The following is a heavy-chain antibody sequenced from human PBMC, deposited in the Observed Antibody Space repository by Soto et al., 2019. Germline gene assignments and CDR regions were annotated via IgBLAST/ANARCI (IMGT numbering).Heavy chain of an antibody. CDR3: ANVPIWCSSTSCYTEGFDY. CDR1: GFTFSAYA. J-gene: IGHJ4*02. D-gene: IGHD2-2*02. CDR2: ISAGGST. Sequence: EVQLLDSGGGLVQPGGSLRLSCTASGFTFSAYAMSWVRQPPGKGLAWVSVISAGGSTYYAASVKGRFTVSRANSKNTLYLQMNSLRAEDTAVYYCANVPIWCSSTSCYTEGFDYWGQGTLVTVSS. V-gene: IGHV3-23*01.